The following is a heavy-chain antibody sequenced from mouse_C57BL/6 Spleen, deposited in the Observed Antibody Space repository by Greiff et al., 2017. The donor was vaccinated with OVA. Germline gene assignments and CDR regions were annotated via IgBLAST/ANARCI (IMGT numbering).Heavy chain of an antibody. J-gene: IGHJ2*01. D-gene: IGHD1-1*01. CDR2: IDPETGGT. CDR3: TRPLFITTVVADY. CDR1: GYTFTDYE. V-gene: IGHV1-15*01. Sequence: VQLQQSGAELVRPGASVTLSCKASGYTFTDYEMHWVKQTPVHGLEWIGAIDPETGGTAYNQKFKGKAILTADKSSSTAYMELRSLTSEDSAVYYCTRPLFITTVVADYWGQGTTLTVSS.